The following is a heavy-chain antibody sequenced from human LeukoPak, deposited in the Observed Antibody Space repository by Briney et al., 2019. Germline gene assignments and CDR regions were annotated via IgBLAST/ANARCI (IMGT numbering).Heavy chain of an antibody. D-gene: IGHD5-18*01. CDR2: IYHSGST. Sequence: PSETLSLTCAVSGASISSSNWWSWVRQPPGKGLEWIGEIYHSGSTNYNPSLKSRVTISVDKSKNQFSLKLSSVTAADTAVYYCASRSWIQLWPSNVNAEYFQHWGQGTLVTVSS. J-gene: IGHJ1*01. V-gene: IGHV4-4*02. CDR1: GASISSSNW. CDR3: ASRSWIQLWPSNVNAEYFQH.